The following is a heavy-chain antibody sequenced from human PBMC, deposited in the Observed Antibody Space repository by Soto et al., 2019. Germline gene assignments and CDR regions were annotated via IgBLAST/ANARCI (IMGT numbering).Heavy chain of an antibody. CDR1: GDSVSNNSVA. Sequence: SQSLSLTFAISGDSVSNNSVAWNWVRQSPSRGLEWLGRTYYRSKWHYDYAPSVRSRITINPDTSKNHFSLQLNSFSPEHAAVYYCARTLRARGVKYYGDWSQGTLVTVSS. J-gene: IGHJ4*02. D-gene: IGHD3-16*01. V-gene: IGHV6-1*01. CDR2: TYYRSKWHY. CDR3: ARTLRARGVKYYGD.